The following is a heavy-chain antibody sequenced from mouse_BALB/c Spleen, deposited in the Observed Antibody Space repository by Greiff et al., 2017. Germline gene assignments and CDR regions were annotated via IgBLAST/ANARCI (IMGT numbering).Heavy chain of an antibody. V-gene: IGHV5-6-2*01. CDR2: INSNGGST. Sequence: EVKLVESGGGLVKLGGSLKLSCAASGFTFSSYYMSWVRQTPEKRLELVAAINSNGGSTYYPDTVKGRFTISRDNAKNTLYLQMSSLKSEDTALYYCARHPIYDGYPYYFDYWGQGTTLTVSA. J-gene: IGHJ2*01. D-gene: IGHD2-3*01. CDR3: ARHPIYDGYPYYFDY. CDR1: GFTFSSYY.